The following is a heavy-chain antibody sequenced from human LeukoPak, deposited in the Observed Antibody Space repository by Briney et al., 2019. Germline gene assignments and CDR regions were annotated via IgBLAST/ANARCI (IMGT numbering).Heavy chain of an antibody. J-gene: IGHJ4*02. V-gene: IGHV1-46*01. CDR1: GYTFTSYG. Sequence: ASVKVSCKASGYTFTSYGISWVRQAPGQGLEWMGIINPSGGSTSYAQKFQGRVTMTRDTSTSTVYMELSSLRSEDTAVYYCAVHPFDYWGQGTLVTVSS. CDR3: AVHPFDY. CDR2: INPSGGST.